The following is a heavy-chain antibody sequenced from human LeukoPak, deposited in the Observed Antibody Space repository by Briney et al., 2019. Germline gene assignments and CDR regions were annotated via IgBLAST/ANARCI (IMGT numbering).Heavy chain of an antibody. V-gene: IGHV4-59*08. CDR3: ARHSLYCSGGSCPFPFQH. J-gene: IGHJ1*01. Sequence: PSETLSLTCTVSGASIGHFYWTWIRQSPGKGLEWIGFIYYSGSTNYNPSLQSRVTISVDTSKNQFSLKLSSVTAADTAVYYCARHSLYCSGGSCPFPFQHWGQGTLVTVSS. CDR2: IYYSGST. CDR1: GASIGHFY. D-gene: IGHD2-15*01.